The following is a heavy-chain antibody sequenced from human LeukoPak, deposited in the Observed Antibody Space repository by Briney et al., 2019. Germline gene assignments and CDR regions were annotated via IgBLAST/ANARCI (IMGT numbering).Heavy chain of an antibody. CDR1: GGSFSCYY. D-gene: IGHD3-10*01. Sequence: SETLSLTCAVYGGSFSCYYWSWIRQPPRKGLEWIGEINHSGSTNYNPSLKSRVTISVDTSKNQFSLKLSSVTAADTAVYYCARRAYYYGSGSYGMDVWGKGTTVTVSS. J-gene: IGHJ6*04. CDR2: INHSGST. CDR3: ARRAYYYGSGSYGMDV. V-gene: IGHV4-34*01.